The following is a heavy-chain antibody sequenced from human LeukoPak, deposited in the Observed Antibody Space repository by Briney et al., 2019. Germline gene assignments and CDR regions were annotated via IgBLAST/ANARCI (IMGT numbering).Heavy chain of an antibody. CDR2: IIPIFGTA. D-gene: IGHD5-24*01. J-gene: IGHJ4*02. Sequence: GASVKVSCKASGGTFSSYAISWVRQAPGQGLEWMGGIIPIFGTANYAQKFQGRVTITADKSTSTAYMELSSLRSEDTAVYYCASTNQMATTHFDYWGQGTLVTVSS. V-gene: IGHV1-69*06. CDR1: GGTFSSYA. CDR3: ASTNQMATTHFDY.